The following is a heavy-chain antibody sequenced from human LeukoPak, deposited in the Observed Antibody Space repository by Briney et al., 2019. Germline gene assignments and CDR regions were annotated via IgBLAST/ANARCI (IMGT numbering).Heavy chain of an antibody. CDR3: ARQEASNYYYMDV. J-gene: IGHJ6*03. CDR2: IYTSGST. Sequence: SETMSLTSTVSGGSISSYYWSWIRQPAGKGLEWIGRIYTSGSTNYNPSLKSRVTMSVDTSNNQFSLKLRSVTAADTAVYYCARQEASNYYYMDVWGKGTTVTVSS. CDR1: GGSISSYY. V-gene: IGHV4-4*07.